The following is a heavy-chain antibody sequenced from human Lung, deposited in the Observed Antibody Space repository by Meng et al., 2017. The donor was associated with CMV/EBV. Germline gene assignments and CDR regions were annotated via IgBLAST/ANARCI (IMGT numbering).Heavy chain of an antibody. D-gene: IGHD5-24*01. Sequence: QVPLQESGPGRVKPPQTLSLTCIVSGGSIGSGGYYWSWIRQHPGKGLEWIGYIYYTGSTFYNPSLKSRVTISVDTSKNQFSLKLIPATAADTAVYYCAREAGRDGYATPKFDYWGQGTLVTASS. J-gene: IGHJ4*02. CDR1: GGSIGSGGYY. V-gene: IGHV4-31*03. CDR3: AREAGRDGYATPKFDY. CDR2: IYYTGST.